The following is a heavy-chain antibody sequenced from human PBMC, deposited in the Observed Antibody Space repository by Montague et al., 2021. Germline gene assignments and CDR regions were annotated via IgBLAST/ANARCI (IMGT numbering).Heavy chain of an antibody. CDR1: GASITSNIYY. Sequence: SETLSLTCTVSGASITSNIYYWGWVRQSPGKGLEWIGSIYYSGNSFYQPSLKGRITMAVDTTKNQFSLKLSSVTVADTAIYYCARVFSSWYVGWFDPWGQGTLVTVSS. CDR2: IYYSGNS. CDR3: ARVFSSWYVGWFDP. J-gene: IGHJ5*02. V-gene: IGHV4-39*07. D-gene: IGHD6-13*01.